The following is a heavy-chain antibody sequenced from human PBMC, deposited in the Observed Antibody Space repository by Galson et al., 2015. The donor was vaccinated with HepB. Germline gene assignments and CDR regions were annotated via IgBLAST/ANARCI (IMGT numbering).Heavy chain of an antibody. J-gene: IGHJ4*02. D-gene: IGHD6-19*01. Sequence: SLRLSCAASGFTFSSYGMHWVRQAPGKGLEWVAVIWYDGSNKYYADSVKGRFTISRDNSKNTLYLQMNSLRAEDTAVYYCARDRSRVIAVADYWGQGTLVTVSS. V-gene: IGHV3-33*08. CDR1: GFTFSSYG. CDR3: ARDRSRVIAVADY. CDR2: IWYDGSNK.